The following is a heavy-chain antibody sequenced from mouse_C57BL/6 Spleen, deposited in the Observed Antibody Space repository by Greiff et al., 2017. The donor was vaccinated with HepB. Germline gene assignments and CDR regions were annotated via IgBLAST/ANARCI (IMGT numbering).Heavy chain of an antibody. V-gene: IGHV14-1*01. D-gene: IGHD1-1*01. CDR3: TSLGYGSSGYFDY. CDR1: GFNIKDYY. CDR2: IDPEDGDT. Sequence: VQLQQSGAELVRPGASVKLSCTASGFNIKDYYMHWVKQRPEQGLEWIGRIDPEDGDTEYAPKFQGKATMTADQSSNTAYLQLSSPTSEDTAVYYCTSLGYGSSGYFDYWGQGTTLTVSS. J-gene: IGHJ2*01.